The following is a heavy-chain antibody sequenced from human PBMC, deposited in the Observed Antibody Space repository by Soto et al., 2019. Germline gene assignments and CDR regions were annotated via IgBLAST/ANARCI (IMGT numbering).Heavy chain of an antibody. Sequence: EVQLVESGGGLVQPGGSLRLSCAASGFTFSSYSMNWVRQAPGKGLEWVSYISSSSSTIYYADSVKGRFTISRDNAKNSLYLQMNSLRAEDTAVYYCARGYSGYAFDYWGQGTLVTVSS. CDR3: ARGYSGYAFDY. CDR2: ISSSSSTI. J-gene: IGHJ4*02. D-gene: IGHD5-12*01. V-gene: IGHV3-48*01. CDR1: GFTFSSYS.